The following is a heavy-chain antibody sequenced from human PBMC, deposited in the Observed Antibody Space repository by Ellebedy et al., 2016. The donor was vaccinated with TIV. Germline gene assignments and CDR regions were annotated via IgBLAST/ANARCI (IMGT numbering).Heavy chain of an antibody. J-gene: IGHJ2*01. Sequence: AASVKVSCKASGYTFTSYHIHWVRQAPGQGLEWMGIINPSGGSTNYAQRFQGRLTMTRDRSTATVYMELSSLRSEDTAVYYCAGSYGDPDLWGRGTLVTVSS. V-gene: IGHV1-46*01. CDR3: AGSYGDPDL. D-gene: IGHD4-17*01. CDR2: INPSGGST. CDR1: GYTFTSYH.